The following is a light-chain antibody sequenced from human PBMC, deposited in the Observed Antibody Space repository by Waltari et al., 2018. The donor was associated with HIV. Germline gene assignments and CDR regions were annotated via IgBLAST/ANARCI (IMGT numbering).Light chain of an antibody. Sequence: EIVMTQSPPTLSVSPGQRVTLSCRASQSISAKVAWYQQRPGQAPRLLIYEAATRPTGIPARFSGSGSGTEFTLTISSLQSEDFATYFCQQYDSGPRGITFGQGTMLESK. CDR2: EAA. CDR1: QSISAK. V-gene: IGKV3-15*01. J-gene: IGKJ2*01. CDR3: QQYDSGPRGIT.